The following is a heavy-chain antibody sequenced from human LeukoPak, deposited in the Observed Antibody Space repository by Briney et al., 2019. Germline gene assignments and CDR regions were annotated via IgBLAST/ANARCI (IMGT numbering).Heavy chain of an antibody. D-gene: IGHD3-22*01. CDR3: ARSPVYDSSGYYPDY. CDR2: IYHSGST. V-gene: IGHV4-4*02. CDR1: GDSISSSNW. J-gene: IGHJ4*02. Sequence: SETLSLTCAVSGDSISSSNWWSWGRQPPGKGLEWIGEIYHSGSTNYNPSLKSRVTISVDKSKNQFSLKLSSVTAADTAVYYCARSPVYDSSGYYPDYWGQGTLVTVSS.